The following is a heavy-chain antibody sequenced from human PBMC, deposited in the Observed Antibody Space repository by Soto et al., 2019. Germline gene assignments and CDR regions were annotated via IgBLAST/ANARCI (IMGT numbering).Heavy chain of an antibody. J-gene: IGHJ6*02. Sequence: SVKVSCKASGGTFSSYAISWVRQAPGQGLEWMGGIIPIFGTANYAQKFQGRVTITADESTSTAYMELSSLRSEDTAVYYCACSFGATTANSDEILHYSYGMDVWCQGTTVTVSS. V-gene: IGHV1-69*13. D-gene: IGHD3-16*01. CDR3: ACSFGATTANSDEILHYSYGMDV. CDR1: GGTFSSYA. CDR2: IIPIFGTA.